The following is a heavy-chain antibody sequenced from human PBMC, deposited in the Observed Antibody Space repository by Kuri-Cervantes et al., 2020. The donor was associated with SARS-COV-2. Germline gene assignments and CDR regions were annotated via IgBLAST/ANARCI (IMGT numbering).Heavy chain of an antibody. D-gene: IGHD6-19*01. V-gene: IGHV3-73*01. CDR2: VRGKANNYAT. CDR1: GFLFSASA. Sequence: ETLSLTCEVSGFLFSASAIHWVRQGSGKGLEWVGRVRGKANNYATAYAASVKGRFTISRDDSKNMAYLQMNSLKTEDTAVYYCAKQYSSGWWGDYWGQGTLVTVSS. CDR3: AKQYSSGWWGDY. J-gene: IGHJ4*02.